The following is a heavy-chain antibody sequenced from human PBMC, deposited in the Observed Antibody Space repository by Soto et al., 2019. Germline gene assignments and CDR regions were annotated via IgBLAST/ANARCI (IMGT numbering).Heavy chain of an antibody. CDR1: GGSFSGYY. Sequence: KTSETLSLTCAVYGGSFSGYYWSWIRQPPGKGLEWIGEINHSGSTNYNPSLKSRVTISVDTSKNQFSLKLSSVTAADTAVYYCARGPRVSRWNYFDYWGQGTLVTVSS. CDR2: INHSGST. V-gene: IGHV4-34*01. J-gene: IGHJ4*02. D-gene: IGHD2-21*01. CDR3: ARGPRVSRWNYFDY.